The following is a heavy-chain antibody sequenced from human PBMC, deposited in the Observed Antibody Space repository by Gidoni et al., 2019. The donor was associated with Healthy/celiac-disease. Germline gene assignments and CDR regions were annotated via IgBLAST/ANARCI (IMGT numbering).Heavy chain of an antibody. D-gene: IGHD6-19*01. Sequence: QVQLVESGGGVVKPGRSLRLSCAASGFTFSSHARRWVRQAPGKGLEWVAVISYYGSNKYYADSVKGRFTISRDNSKNTLYLQMNSLRAEDTAVYYCARNGGPIAVAGTSIDYWGQGTLVTVSS. CDR1: GFTFSSHA. CDR2: ISYYGSNK. CDR3: ARNGGPIAVAGTSIDY. V-gene: IGHV3-30*04. J-gene: IGHJ4*02.